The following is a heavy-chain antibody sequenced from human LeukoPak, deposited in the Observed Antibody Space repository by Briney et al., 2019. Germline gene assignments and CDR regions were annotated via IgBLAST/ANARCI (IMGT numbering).Heavy chain of an antibody. CDR3: ARVYHGLRLGELSLYQESSAWFDP. J-gene: IGHJ5*02. V-gene: IGHV1-18*01. Sequence: ASVKVSCKASGYTFTSYGISWVRQAPGQGLEWMGWISAYNGNTNYAQKLQGRVTMTTDTSTSTAYMELRSLRSDDTAVYYCARVYHGLRLGELSLYQESSAWFDPWGQGTLVTVSS. D-gene: IGHD3-16*02. CDR2: ISAYNGNT. CDR1: GYTFTSYG.